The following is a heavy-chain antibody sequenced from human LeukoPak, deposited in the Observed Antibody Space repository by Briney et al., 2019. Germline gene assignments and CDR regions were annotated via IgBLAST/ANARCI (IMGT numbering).Heavy chain of an antibody. CDR3: ARAVRLGELSLYRAFDY. D-gene: IGHD3-16*02. Sequence: ASVEVSCKASGGTFSSYAISWVRQAPGQGLEWMGGIIPIFGTANYAQKFQGRVTITADESTSTAYMELSSLRSEDTAVYYCARAVRLGELSLYRAFDYWGQGTLVTVSS. CDR2: IIPIFGTA. V-gene: IGHV1-69*13. J-gene: IGHJ4*02. CDR1: GGTFSSYA.